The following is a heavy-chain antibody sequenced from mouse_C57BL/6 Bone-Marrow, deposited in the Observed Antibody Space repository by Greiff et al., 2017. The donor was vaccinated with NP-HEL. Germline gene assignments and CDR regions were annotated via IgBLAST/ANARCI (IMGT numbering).Heavy chain of an antibody. CDR2: IHPSDSDT. V-gene: IGHV1-74*01. J-gene: IGHJ3*01. Sequence: QVQLQQPGAELVKPGASVKVSCKASGYTFTSYWMHWVKQRPGQGLEWIGRIHPSDSDTNYNQKFKGKAILTADKSSSTAYMELRSLTSEDSAVYYCTKLTSWFAYWGQGTLVTVSA. CDR1: GYTFTSYW. D-gene: IGHD4-1*01. CDR3: TKLTSWFAY.